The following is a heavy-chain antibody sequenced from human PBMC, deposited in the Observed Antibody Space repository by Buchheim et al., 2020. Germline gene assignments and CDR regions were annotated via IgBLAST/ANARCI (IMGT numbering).Heavy chain of an antibody. CDR2: IWSDGSKK. CDR3: ARGGVGIWSGYYCDV. Sequence: QVQLVESGGGVVQPGRSLRLSCAASGFIFSNYGMHWVRQAPGKGLEWVAVIWSDGSKKYYVDSVKGRFTISRDNSKNVLYLQMNSLRPEDTAVYYCARGGVGIWSGYYCDVWGQGTT. J-gene: IGHJ6*02. CDR1: GFIFSNYG. D-gene: IGHD3-3*01. V-gene: IGHV3-33*01.